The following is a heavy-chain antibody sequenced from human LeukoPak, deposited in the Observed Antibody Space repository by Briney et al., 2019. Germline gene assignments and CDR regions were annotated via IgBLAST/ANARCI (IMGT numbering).Heavy chain of an antibody. CDR3: ARRSGGYYSSLDY. V-gene: IGHV4-39*01. Sequence: SETLSLTCTVSGDSISSSNYYWHWIRQPPGKGLEWIGSIYYSGSTYYNPSLKSRVTISVDTSNNQFSLKLSPVTAADTALYYCARRSGGYYSSLDYWGQGTLVTVSS. D-gene: IGHD3-22*01. J-gene: IGHJ4*02. CDR1: GDSISSSNYY. CDR2: IYYSGST.